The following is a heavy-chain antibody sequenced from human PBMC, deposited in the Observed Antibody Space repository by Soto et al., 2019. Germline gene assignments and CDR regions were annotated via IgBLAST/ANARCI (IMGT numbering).Heavy chain of an antibody. CDR3: ARVGYGDLAQ. Sequence: EVNLLESGGGLLQPGGSLRLSCVASGFSFTSYAMAWVRQAPGMGLEWVCTVTLSGDYTYYADPVKGRFTISRDNSKNTVYLQWRSLRDDDQAVYSCARVGYGDLAQWGQGTWVTVSS. V-gene: IGHV3-23*01. CDR2: VTLSGDYT. D-gene: IGHD4-17*01. CDR1: GFSFTSYA. J-gene: IGHJ4*02.